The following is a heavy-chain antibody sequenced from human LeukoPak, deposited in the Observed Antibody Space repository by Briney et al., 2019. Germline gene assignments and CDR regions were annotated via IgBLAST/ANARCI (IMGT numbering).Heavy chain of an antibody. Sequence: GGSLRLSCLASEFDFDSYTINWVRQAPGKGLEWVSSISSSSNYIYYADSVKGRFTISRDNSKNSLYLYMNSLRTEDTAVYYCAKERDGLDFWGQGTRVTVSS. J-gene: IGHJ6*02. V-gene: IGHV3-21*06. CDR3: AKERDGLDF. CDR1: EFDFDSYT. CDR2: ISSSSNYI.